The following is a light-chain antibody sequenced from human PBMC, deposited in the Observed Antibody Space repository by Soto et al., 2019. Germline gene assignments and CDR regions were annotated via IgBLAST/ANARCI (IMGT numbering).Light chain of an antibody. CDR2: NAS. Sequence: DIPVTQAPYTLSASLVERLTITCRASQSISGWLAWYQQKPGKAPKLLIYNASSLKSGVPSRFSGSGFGTEFTLTISSLQPDDFATYYCQQSYSTPRTFGQGTKVDI. CDR3: QQSYSTPRT. CDR1: QSISGW. J-gene: IGKJ1*01. V-gene: IGKV1-5*01.